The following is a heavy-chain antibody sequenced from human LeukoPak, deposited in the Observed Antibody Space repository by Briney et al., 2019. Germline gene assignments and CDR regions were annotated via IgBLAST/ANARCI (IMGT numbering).Heavy chain of an antibody. CDR1: GFTFSSYG. Sequence: GGSLRLSCAASGFTFSSYGMHWVRQAPGKGLEWVAVIWYDGSNKYYADSVKGRFTISRDNSKNTPYLQMNSLRAEDTAVYYCARVEWLGAFDIWGQGTMVTVSS. V-gene: IGHV3-33*01. D-gene: IGHD3-3*01. CDR3: ARVEWLGAFDI. CDR2: IWYDGSNK. J-gene: IGHJ3*02.